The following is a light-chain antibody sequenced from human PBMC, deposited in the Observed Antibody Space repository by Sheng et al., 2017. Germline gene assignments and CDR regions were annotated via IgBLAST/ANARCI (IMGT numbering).Light chain of an antibody. CDR2: DAT. V-gene: IGKV3-11*01. CDR1: ETVSRF. Sequence: IVLTQSPVTLSLSPGERATLSCRASETVSRFVAWYQQKPGQAPRLLIYDATNRATGIPARFSGSGSGTDFALTIDSLQPEDFAVYYCQHRRSWPLSFGGVTKVE. CDR3: QHRRSWPLS. J-gene: IGKJ4*01.